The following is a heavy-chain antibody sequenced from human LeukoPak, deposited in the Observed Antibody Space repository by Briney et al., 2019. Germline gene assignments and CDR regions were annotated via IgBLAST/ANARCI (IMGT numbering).Heavy chain of an antibody. CDR2: TYYRSHWYY. CDR1: GDSVSSNIAT. D-gene: IGHD6-13*01. Sequence: SQTLSLTCVISGDSVSSNIATWNWIRQSPSRGLEWLGRTYYRSHWYYDYAVSVRSRITINQDTSKNPFSLQLSSVTPEDTAVYFCARERSSWYYLDYWGQGMLVT. V-gene: IGHV6-1*01. J-gene: IGHJ4*02. CDR3: ARERSSWYYLDY.